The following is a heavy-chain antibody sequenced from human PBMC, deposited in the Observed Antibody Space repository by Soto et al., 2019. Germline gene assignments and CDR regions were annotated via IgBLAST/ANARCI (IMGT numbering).Heavy chain of an antibody. CDR2: IYYSGST. CDR3: ASSYYYDSSGFSEGSFDI. CDR1: GGSISSSSYY. V-gene: IGHV4-39*01. D-gene: IGHD3-22*01. Sequence: SSETLSLTCTVSGGSISSSSYYWGWIRQPPGKGLEWIGSIYYSGSTYYNPSLKSRVTISVDTSKNQFSLKLSSVTAADTAVYYCASSYYYDSSGFSEGSFDIWGQGTMVPVSS. J-gene: IGHJ3*02.